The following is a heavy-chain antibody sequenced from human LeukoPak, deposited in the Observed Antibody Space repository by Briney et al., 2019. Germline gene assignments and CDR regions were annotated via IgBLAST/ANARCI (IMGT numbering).Heavy chain of an antibody. Sequence: GGSLRLSCSASGFPFSSYAMHWVRQAPGKGLEYVSAISDSGGSTYYADSVRGRFTISRDNAKNSLYLQMNSLRVEDTAVYFCARGPYDFWGRGTLVTVSS. CDR1: GFPFSSYA. CDR2: ISDSGGST. CDR3: ARGPYDF. V-gene: IGHV3-64*04. J-gene: IGHJ4*02.